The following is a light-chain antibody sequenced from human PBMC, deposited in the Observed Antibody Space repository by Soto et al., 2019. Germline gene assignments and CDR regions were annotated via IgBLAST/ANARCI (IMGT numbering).Light chain of an antibody. CDR3: QQRGKWPST. Sequence: EIVVTQSPATLSVSPGERATLSCRASQSVSSNLAWYQQKPGRAPRLLIYAASTRATGVPARFSGSGSGTEFTLTISSLQSEDCAVYYCQQRGKWPSTFGPGTKVDIK. CDR2: AAS. CDR1: QSVSSN. V-gene: IGKV3-15*01. J-gene: IGKJ2*02.